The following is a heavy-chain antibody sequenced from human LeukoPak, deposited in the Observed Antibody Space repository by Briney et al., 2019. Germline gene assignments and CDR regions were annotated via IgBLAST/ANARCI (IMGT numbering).Heavy chain of an antibody. CDR2: MNPNSGNT. Sequence: AASVKVSCKASGYTFTSYDINWVRQATGQGLEWMGWMNPNSGNTGYLQKSQGRVTMTRNTSINTAYMEVSSLRSDDTAVYYCTYSSSYPGFDYWGQGTLVTVSS. V-gene: IGHV1-8*01. CDR1: GYTFTSYD. D-gene: IGHD6-6*01. CDR3: TYSSSYPGFDY. J-gene: IGHJ4*02.